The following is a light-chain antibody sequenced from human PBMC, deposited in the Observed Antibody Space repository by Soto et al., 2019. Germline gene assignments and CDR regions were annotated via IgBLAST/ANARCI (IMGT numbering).Light chain of an antibody. CDR3: QHYNNWVGT. CDR1: QSLGSY. Sequence: ETVFTQSSATLSLSPGERATLSCRASQSLGSYLAWYQQKPGQAPRLLIYGASTRATGIPARFSGSGSGTEFTLTISSLQSEDFTVYYCQHYNNWVGTFGGGTKVDIK. J-gene: IGKJ4*01. V-gene: IGKV3-15*01. CDR2: GAS.